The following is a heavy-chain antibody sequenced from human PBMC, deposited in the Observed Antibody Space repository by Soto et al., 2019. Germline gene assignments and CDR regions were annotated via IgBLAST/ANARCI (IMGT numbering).Heavy chain of an antibody. Sequence: QVQLVQSGAEVKKPGASVKVSCKASGYTFTSYGISWVRKAPGQGLEWMGWISAYNGNTNYAQKLQGRATRTTDTSTSTAEMELRSLRSDDTAVYYCARDVGDYDAFDIWGQGTMVTVSS. CDR3: ARDVGDYDAFDI. V-gene: IGHV1-18*01. CDR2: ISAYNGNT. D-gene: IGHD4-17*01. J-gene: IGHJ3*02. CDR1: GYTFTSYG.